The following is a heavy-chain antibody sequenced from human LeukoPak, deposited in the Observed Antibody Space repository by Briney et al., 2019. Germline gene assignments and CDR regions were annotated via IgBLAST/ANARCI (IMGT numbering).Heavy chain of an antibody. CDR1: GYSENFYG. J-gene: IGHJ4*02. Sequence: ASVKVSCKTSGYSENFYGLTWVRQVAGQGLEWMGWISAQHGQAEYAPNSQDRVTMTTDTYTNTAYMELKSLRSDDTAVYYCAGSLGYCTSNVCYLKYWGQGTLVTVSS. CDR2: ISAQHGQA. CDR3: AGSLGYCTSNVCYLKY. V-gene: IGHV1-18*04. D-gene: IGHD2-8*01.